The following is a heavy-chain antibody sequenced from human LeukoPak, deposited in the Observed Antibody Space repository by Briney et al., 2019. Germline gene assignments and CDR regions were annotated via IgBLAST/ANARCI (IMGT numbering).Heavy chain of an antibody. CDR1: GFTLSSHG. CDR2: MWYDGSKE. Sequence: GGSLRLSCAASGFTLSSHGMHWVRQAPGKGLEWVAGMWYDGSKEDYADSVKGRFTIPRDMSKNTLNLQMNSLRVEDTAMSYCARDLSFGSLDFRGQGTLVTVSS. V-gene: IGHV3-33*01. J-gene: IGHJ4*02. D-gene: IGHD1-26*01. CDR3: ARDLSFGSLDF.